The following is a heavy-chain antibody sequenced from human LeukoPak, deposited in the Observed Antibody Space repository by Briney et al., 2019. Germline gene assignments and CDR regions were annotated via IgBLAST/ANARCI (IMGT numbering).Heavy chain of an antibody. D-gene: IGHD2-2*02. CDR1: GYTFTGYY. CDR3: ARGGPLGYCSSTSCYTGYYYYYMDV. V-gene: IGHV1-2*02. J-gene: IGHJ6*03. CDR2: INPNSGGT. Sequence: ASVKVSCKASGYTFTGYYMHWVRQAPGQGLEWMGWINPNSGGTNYAQKFQGRVTMTRDTSISTACMELSRLRSDDTAVYYCARGGPLGYCSSTSCYTGYYYYYMDVWGKRTTVTVSS.